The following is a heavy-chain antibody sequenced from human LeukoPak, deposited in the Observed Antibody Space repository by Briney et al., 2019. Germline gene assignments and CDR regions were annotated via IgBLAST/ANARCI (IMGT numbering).Heavy chain of an antibody. CDR2: MNPNSGNT. Sequence: ASVKVSCKASGYTFTSYDINWVRQATGQGLEWMGWMNPNSGNTGYAQKFQGRVTMTRNTSISTAYMELSSLRSEDTAVYYCARGSSGTATFDYRGQGTLVTVSS. CDR3: ARGSSGTATFDY. D-gene: IGHD2-15*01. CDR1: GYTFTSYD. J-gene: IGHJ4*02. V-gene: IGHV1-8*01.